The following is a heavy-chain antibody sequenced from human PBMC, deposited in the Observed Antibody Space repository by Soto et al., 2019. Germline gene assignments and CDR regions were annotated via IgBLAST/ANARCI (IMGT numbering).Heavy chain of an antibody. CDR2: INGGNGNT. CDR1: GYTFTNYV. CDR3: ARERYCTTNSCTSRTNWFDP. J-gene: IGHJ5*02. V-gene: IGHV1-3*01. Sequence: ASVKVSSKAPGYTFTNYVMHRVRQAPGQRLEWMGWINGGNGNTKYSQKFQGRVTITRDTSASTAYMELSSLRSEDTAVYYCARERYCTTNSCTSRTNWFDPWGQGTLVTVSS. D-gene: IGHD2-2*01.